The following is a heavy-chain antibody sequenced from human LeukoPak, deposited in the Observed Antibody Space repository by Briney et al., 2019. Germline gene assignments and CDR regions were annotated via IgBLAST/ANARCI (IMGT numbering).Heavy chain of an antibody. Sequence: PSETLSLTCAVYGGSFSGYYWSWIRQPPGKGLEWIGEINHSGSTNYNPSLKSRVTISVDTSKNQFSLKLSSVTAADTAVYYCATPSSGYYDDAFDIWGQGTMVTVSS. CDR3: ATPSSGYYDDAFDI. CDR1: GGSFSGYY. J-gene: IGHJ3*02. D-gene: IGHD3-22*01. CDR2: INHSGST. V-gene: IGHV4-34*01.